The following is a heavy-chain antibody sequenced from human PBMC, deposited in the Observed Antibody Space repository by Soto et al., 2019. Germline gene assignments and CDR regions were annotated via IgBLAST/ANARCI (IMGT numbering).Heavy chain of an antibody. V-gene: IGHV3-30*03. J-gene: IGHJ4*02. D-gene: IGHD1-26*01. CDR2: ISYDGSNK. CDR1: GFTFSSYG. CDR3: AIVAYSGSYLDY. Sequence: QVQLVESGGGVVQPGRYLRLSCAASGFTFSSYGMHWVRQAPGKGLEWVAVISYDGSNKYYADSVKGRFTISRDNSKNTLYLQMNSLRAEDTAVYYCAIVAYSGSYLDYWVQGTLVTVSS.